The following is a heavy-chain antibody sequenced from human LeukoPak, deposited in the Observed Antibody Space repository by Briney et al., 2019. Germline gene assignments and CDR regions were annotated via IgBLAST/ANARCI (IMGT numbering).Heavy chain of an antibody. J-gene: IGHJ5*02. Sequence: SETLSLTCTVSGGSISSYYWSWIRQPPGKGLEWIGYIYYSGSTNYNPSLKSRVTISVDTSKNQFSLKLSSVTAADTAVYYCARDSPRELRVGWSPAGEFDPWGQGTLVTVSS. CDR1: GGSISSYY. V-gene: IGHV4-59*01. CDR3: ARDSPRELRVGWSPAGEFDP. D-gene: IGHD1-7*01. CDR2: IYYSGST.